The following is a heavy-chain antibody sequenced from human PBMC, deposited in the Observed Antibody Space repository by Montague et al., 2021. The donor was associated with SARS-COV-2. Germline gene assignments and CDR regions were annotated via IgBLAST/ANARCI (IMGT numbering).Heavy chain of an antibody. CDR2: FYSVGST. Sequence: SKTLSLTCTVSGASVGSSDWGWIRQSPGKGLEWIGYFYSVGSTDYNPSLKSRATISRDTSKNRFSLKVRSVTAADTAVYYCARETMTADAFDIWGQGTMVTVSS. CDR3: ARETMTADAFDI. J-gene: IGHJ3*02. V-gene: IGHV4-59*02. D-gene: IGHD1-14*01. CDR1: GASVGSSD.